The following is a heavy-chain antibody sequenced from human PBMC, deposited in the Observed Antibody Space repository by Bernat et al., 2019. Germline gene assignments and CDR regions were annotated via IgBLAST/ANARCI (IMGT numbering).Heavy chain of an antibody. CDR3: ARCGYSGYVGYYYYGMDV. J-gene: IGHJ6*02. D-gene: IGHD5-12*01. Sequence: QVQLQESGPGLVKPSETLSLTCTVSGGSISSYYWSWIRQPPGKGLEWIGYIYYSGSTNYNPSLKSRVTISVDTSKNHFSLKLSSVTAADTAVYYCARCGYSGYVGYYYYGMDVWGQGTTVTVSS. V-gene: IGHV4-59*01. CDR1: GGSISSYY. CDR2: IYYSGST.